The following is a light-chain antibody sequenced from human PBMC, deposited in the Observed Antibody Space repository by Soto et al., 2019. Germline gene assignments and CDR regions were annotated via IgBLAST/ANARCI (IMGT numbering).Light chain of an antibody. J-gene: IGKJ3*01. CDR3: HQRSNWPPGST. Sequence: EIVLTQYPATLSLSPGERATLSCRASQSVSSYLAWYQQKPGQAPRLLIYDASNRATGIPARFSGSGSGTDFTLTISSLEPEDFAVYYCHQRSNWPPGSTFGPGTKVDIK. V-gene: IGKV3-11*01. CDR1: QSVSSY. CDR2: DAS.